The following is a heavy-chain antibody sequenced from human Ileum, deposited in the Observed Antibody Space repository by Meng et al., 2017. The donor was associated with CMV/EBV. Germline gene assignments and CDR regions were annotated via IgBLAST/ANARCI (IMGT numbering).Heavy chain of an antibody. J-gene: IGHJ4*02. CDR1: GYTFSDYG. Sequence: QIQLVQSGAEVKKPGXSVKVSCKASGYTFSDYGITWVRQAPGQGLEWMGWISVYNGNTKYAQKVQGRVTLTTDTSTNTAYMELRSLRFDDTAVYYCAREGVGYCGGDCYSEYWGQGTLVTVSS. D-gene: IGHD2-21*02. CDR3: AREGVGYCGGDCYSEY. V-gene: IGHV1-18*01. CDR2: ISVYNGNT.